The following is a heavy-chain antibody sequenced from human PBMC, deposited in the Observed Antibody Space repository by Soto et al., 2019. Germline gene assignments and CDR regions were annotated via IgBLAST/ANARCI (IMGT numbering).Heavy chain of an antibody. CDR3: ARCKLIAAEFDY. D-gene: IGHD6-13*01. V-gene: IGHV4-34*01. J-gene: IGHJ4*02. CDR2: INHSGST. CDR1: GGSFSGYY. Sequence: RSLTCAVYGGSFSGYYWGWIRQPPGKGLEWIGEINHSGSTNYNPSLKSRVTISVDTSKNQFSLKLSSVTAADTAVYYCARCKLIAAEFDYWGQGTLVTVSS.